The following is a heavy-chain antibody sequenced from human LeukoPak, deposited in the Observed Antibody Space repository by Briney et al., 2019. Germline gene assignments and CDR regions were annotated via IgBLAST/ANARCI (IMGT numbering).Heavy chain of an antibody. CDR3: ARAMSSSRGPFDY. J-gene: IGHJ4*02. CDR1: GFTFSSYS. V-gene: IGHV3-21*01. CDR2: ISSSSSYI. D-gene: IGHD6-13*01. Sequence: GGSLRLSCAASGFTFSSYSMNWVRQAPGKGLEGVSSISSSSSYIYYADSVKGRFTISRDNAQNSLCLQMNSLRAEDTAVYYCARAMSSSRGPFDYWGEGTLVTVSS.